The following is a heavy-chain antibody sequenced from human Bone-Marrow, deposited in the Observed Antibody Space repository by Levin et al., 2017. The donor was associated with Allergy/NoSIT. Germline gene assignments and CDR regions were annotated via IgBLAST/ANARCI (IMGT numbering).Heavy chain of an antibody. V-gene: IGHV3-30*18. Sequence: GGSLRLSCGASGFLFSRYGMHWVRQAPGKGLEWVAVIPYDGINLNYAEAVKGRFTISRDNSKNMLFLQMNSLRPEDTAVYYCAKERGAYNRDAFAVWGQGTVVTVSS. CDR2: IPYDGINL. CDR3: AKERGAYNRDAFAV. D-gene: IGHD5-24*01. J-gene: IGHJ3*01. CDR1: GFLFSRYG.